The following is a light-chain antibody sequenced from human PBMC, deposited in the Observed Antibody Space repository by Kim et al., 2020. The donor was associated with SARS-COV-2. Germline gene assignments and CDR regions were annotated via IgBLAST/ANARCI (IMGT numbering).Light chain of an antibody. CDR3: CSYTGSSLV. Sequence: PGQSVTISCTETSSDVGGYNYVSWYQQHPGKAPKLMIYDVTKRPSGVPDRFSGSKSGNTASLTISGLQAEDEADYYCCSYTGSSLVFGGGTQLTVL. V-gene: IGLV2-11*01. CDR1: SSDVGGYNY. J-gene: IGLJ3*02. CDR2: DVT.